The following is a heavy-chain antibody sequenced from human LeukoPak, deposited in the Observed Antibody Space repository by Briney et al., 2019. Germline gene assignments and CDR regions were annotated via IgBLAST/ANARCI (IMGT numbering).Heavy chain of an antibody. V-gene: IGHV1-46*01. CDR2: INPSGGST. CDR1: GYTFTSYY. CDR3: ARRPPSGYSSSWYLWHYFDY. D-gene: IGHD6-13*01. J-gene: IGHJ4*02. Sequence: ASVKVSCKASGYTFTSYYMHWVRQAPGQGLEWMGIINPSGGSTSYAQKFQGRVTMTRDTSTSTVYMELSSLRSDDTAVYYCARRPPSGYSSSWYLWHYFDYWGQGTLVTVSS.